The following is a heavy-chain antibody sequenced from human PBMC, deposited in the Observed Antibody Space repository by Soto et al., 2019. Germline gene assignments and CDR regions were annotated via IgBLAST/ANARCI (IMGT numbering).Heavy chain of an antibody. CDR1: GYTFTNYG. CDR3: ARDRPYYDSSGSARPFYYGMDV. D-gene: IGHD3-22*01. CDR2: INPYNGET. V-gene: IGHV1-18*01. J-gene: IGHJ6*02. Sequence: ASVKVSCKASGYTFTNYGISWVRQAPGQGLEWVGWINPYNGETNYAQKFRGRVTMNTDRSTSTAYMELRSLRSDDTAVYYCARDRPYYDSSGSARPFYYGMDVWGQGTTVTVSS.